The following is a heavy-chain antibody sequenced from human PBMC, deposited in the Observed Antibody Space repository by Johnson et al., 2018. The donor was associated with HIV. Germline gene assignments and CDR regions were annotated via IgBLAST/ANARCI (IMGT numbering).Heavy chain of an antibody. CDR2: ISWNSVTI. Sequence: VDSGGGLVQPGRSLRLSCAASGFTFDDYAMHWVRQVPGKGLEWVSGISWNSVTIGYADSVTGRSTISRDNAKNSLYLQMNNLRSEDTALYYCARGWQLHGGLDIWGQGTMVTVSS. D-gene: IGHD3-10*01. CDR3: ARGWQLHGGLDI. CDR1: GFTFDDYA. J-gene: IGHJ3*02. V-gene: IGHV3-9*01.